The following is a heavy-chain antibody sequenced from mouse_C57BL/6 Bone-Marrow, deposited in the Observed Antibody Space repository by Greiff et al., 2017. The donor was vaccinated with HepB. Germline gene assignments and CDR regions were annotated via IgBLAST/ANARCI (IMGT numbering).Heavy chain of an antibody. CDR1: GYAFTNYL. Sequence: VQLQESGAELVRPGTSVKVSCKASGYAFTNYLIEWVKQRPGQGLEWIGVINPGSGGTNYNEKFKGKATLTADKSSSTAYMQLSSLTSEDSAVYFRARISRDFDYWGEGTTLTVSS. V-gene: IGHV1-54*01. CDR2: INPGSGGT. CDR3: ARISRDFDY. J-gene: IGHJ2*01.